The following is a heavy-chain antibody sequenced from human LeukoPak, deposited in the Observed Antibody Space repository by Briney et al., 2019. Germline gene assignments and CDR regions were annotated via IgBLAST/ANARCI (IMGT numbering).Heavy chain of an antibody. CDR1: GFTFSSYG. D-gene: IGHD2/OR15-2a*01. J-gene: IGHJ4*02. V-gene: IGHV3-33*01. Sequence: GGSLRLSCAASGFTFSSYGMHWVRQAPGKGLEWVAVIWYDGSNKYYADSVKGRFTISRDNSKNTLYLQMNSLRAEDTAVYYCARVLAAIGISLPDYWGQGTLVTVSS. CDR3: ARVLAAIGISLPDY. CDR2: IWYDGSNK.